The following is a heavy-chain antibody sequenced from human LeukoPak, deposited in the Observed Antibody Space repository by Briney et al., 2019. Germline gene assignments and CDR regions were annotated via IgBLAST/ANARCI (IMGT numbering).Heavy chain of an antibody. J-gene: IGHJ4*02. CDR2: ISSSGSTI. V-gene: IGHV3-11*04. CDR3: ARDHSTDFWSGQTPFFDY. D-gene: IGHD3-3*01. CDR1: GFTFSDYY. Sequence: GGSLRLSCAASGFTFSDYYMSWIRQAPGKGLEWVSYISSSGSTIYYADSVKGRFTISRDNAKNSLYLQMNSLRAEDTAVYYCARDHSTDFWSGQTPFFDYWGQGTLVTVSS.